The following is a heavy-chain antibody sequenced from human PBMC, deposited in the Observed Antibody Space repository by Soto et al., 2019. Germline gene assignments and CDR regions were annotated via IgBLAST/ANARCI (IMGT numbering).Heavy chain of an antibody. CDR2: INPNGGST. CDR1: GYIFINYY. V-gene: IGHV1-46*01. Sequence: ASVKVSCKASGYIFINYYIHWVRQAPGQGLEWIGIINPNGGSTNYAQKFRGRVTMARDTSTSTVYMDLSSLRSDDTAVYYCATVGYDFWSGYFRGPTYYYGMXVWGQGTTVTVSS. CDR3: ATVGYDFWSGYFRGPTYYYGMXV. J-gene: IGHJ6*02. D-gene: IGHD3-3*01.